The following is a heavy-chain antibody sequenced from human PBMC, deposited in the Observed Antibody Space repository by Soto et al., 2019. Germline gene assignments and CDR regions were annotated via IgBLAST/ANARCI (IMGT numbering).Heavy chain of an antibody. J-gene: IGHJ4*02. Sequence: GASVKVSCKASGYTFTSYGISWVRQAPGQGLEWMGWISAYNGNTNYAQKLQGRVTMTTDTSTSTAYMELRSLRSDDTAVYYCARDHCSSTSCYPSQKTNDYWGQGTLVTVSS. CDR2: ISAYNGNT. CDR1: GYTFTSYG. V-gene: IGHV1-18*01. D-gene: IGHD2-2*01. CDR3: ARDHCSSTSCYPSQKTNDY.